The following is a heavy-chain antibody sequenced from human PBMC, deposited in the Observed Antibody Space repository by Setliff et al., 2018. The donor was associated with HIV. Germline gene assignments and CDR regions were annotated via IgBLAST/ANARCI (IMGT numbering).Heavy chain of an antibody. V-gene: IGHV3-30*02. Sequence: GGTLRLSCAASGFTFSSYGMHWVRQAPGKGLEWVAFIRYDGSNKYYADSVKGRFTISRDNSKNTLYLQMNSLNAEDTAVYYCAKDRYYDSSGSPFDYWGQGTLVTVSS. D-gene: IGHD3-22*01. CDR3: AKDRYYDSSGSPFDY. CDR1: GFTFSSYG. CDR2: IRYDGSNK. J-gene: IGHJ4*02.